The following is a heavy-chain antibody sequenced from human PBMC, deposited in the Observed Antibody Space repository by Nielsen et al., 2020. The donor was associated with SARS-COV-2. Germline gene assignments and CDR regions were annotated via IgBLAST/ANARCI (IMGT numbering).Heavy chain of an antibody. J-gene: IGHJ6*02. CDR1: GGSFSGYY. D-gene: IGHD6-6*01. CDR3: ARETEYSSSSGYYYYGMDV. CDR2: IYTSGST. V-gene: IGHV4-59*10. Sequence: SETLSLTCAVYGGSFSGYYWSWIRQPPGKGLEWIGRIYTSGSTNYNPSLKSRVTMSVDTSKNQFSLKLSSVTAADTAVYYCARETEYSSSSGYYYYGMDVWGQGTTVTVSS.